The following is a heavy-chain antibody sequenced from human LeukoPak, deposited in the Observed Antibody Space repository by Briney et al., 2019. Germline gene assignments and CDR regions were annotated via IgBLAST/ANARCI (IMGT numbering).Heavy chain of an antibody. D-gene: IGHD4-17*01. CDR3: AKALGYGDYPNWFDP. Sequence: PGGSLRLSCAASGFTFSSYGMSWVRQAPGKGLEWVSAISGSGGSTYYADSVKGRFTISRDNSKNTLYLQMNSLRAEDTAVYYCAKALGYGDYPNWFDPWGQGTLVTVSS. V-gene: IGHV3-23*01. CDR2: ISGSGGST. CDR1: GFTFSSYG. J-gene: IGHJ5*02.